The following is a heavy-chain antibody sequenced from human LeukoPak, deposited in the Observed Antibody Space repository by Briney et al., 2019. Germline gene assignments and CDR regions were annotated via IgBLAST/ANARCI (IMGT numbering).Heavy chain of an antibody. V-gene: IGHV3-11*01. J-gene: IGHJ4*02. CDR3: ARDGDYRGLYSSGWYDY. CDR1: GFTFSDYY. Sequence: GGSLRLSCAASGFTFSDYYMSWSRQAPGKGLEWVSYISSGGSTIYYADSVKGRFTISRDNAKNSLYLQMNSLRAEDTAVYYCARDGDYRGLYSSGWYDYWGQGTLVTVSS. D-gene: IGHD6-19*01. CDR2: ISSGGSTI.